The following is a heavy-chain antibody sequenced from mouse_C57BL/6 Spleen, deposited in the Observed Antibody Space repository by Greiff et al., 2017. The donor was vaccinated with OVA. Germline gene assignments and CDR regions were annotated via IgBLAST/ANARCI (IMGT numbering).Heavy chain of an antibody. CDR2: ISYDGSN. J-gene: IGHJ1*03. Sequence: EVQVVESGPGLVKPSQSLSLTCSVTGYSITSGYYWNWIRQFPGNKLEWMGYISYDGSNNYNPSLKNRISISRDTSKNQFFLKLNSVTTEDTATYYCARDVWYFDVWGTGTTVTVSS. CDR3: ARDVWYFDV. CDR1: GYSITSGYY. V-gene: IGHV3-6*01.